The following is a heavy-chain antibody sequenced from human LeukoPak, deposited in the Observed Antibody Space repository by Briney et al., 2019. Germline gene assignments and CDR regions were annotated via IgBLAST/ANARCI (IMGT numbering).Heavy chain of an antibody. CDR2: ISYDGSNK. CDR1: GFTFSSYA. Sequence: GGSLRLSCVASGFTFSSYAMHWVRQAPGKGLEWVAVISYDGSNKYYADSVKGRFTISRDNSKNTLYLQMNSLRAEDTAVYYCARAGGYDSSGYSGYFDYWGQGTLVTVSS. J-gene: IGHJ4*02. CDR3: ARAGGYDSSGYSGYFDY. V-gene: IGHV3-30-3*01. D-gene: IGHD3-22*01.